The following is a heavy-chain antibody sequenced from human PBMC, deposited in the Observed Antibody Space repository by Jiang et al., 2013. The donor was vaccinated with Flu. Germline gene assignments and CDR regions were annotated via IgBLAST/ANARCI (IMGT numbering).Heavy chain of an antibody. J-gene: IGHJ3*02. CDR3: ARLRYYDSSGYWDAFDI. V-gene: IGHV4-59*08. Sequence: LLKPSETLSLTCTVSGGSISSYYWSWIRQPPGKGLEWIGYIYYSGSTNYNPSLKSRVTISVDTSKNQFSLKLSSVTAADTAVYYCARLRYYDSSGYWDAFDIWGQGTMVTVSS. D-gene: IGHD3-22*01. CDR2: IYYSGST. CDR1: GGSISSYY.